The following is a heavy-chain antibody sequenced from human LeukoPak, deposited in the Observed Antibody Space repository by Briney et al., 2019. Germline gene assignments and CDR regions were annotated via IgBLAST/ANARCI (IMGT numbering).Heavy chain of an antibody. CDR1: GFTFSSYS. V-gene: IGHV3-23*01. J-gene: IGHJ4*02. CDR3: AKDPYYDILTGYYLSFDY. Sequence: GGSLRLSCAASGFTFSSYSMNWVRQAPGKGLEWVSAISGSGGSTYYADSVKGRFTISRDNSKNTLYLQMNSLRAEDTAVYYCAKDPYYDILTGYYLSFDYWGQGTLVIVSS. D-gene: IGHD3-9*01. CDR2: ISGSGGST.